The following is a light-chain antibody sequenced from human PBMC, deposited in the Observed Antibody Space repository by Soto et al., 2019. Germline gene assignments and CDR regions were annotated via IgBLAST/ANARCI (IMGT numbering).Light chain of an antibody. CDR2: GDN. J-gene: IGLJ3*02. CDR1: SSNIGAGYG. V-gene: IGLV1-40*01. Sequence: QPVLTQPPSVSGAPGQRVTISCTGSSSNIGAGYGVHWYQQLPGTAPKLLIYGDNNRPSGVPDRFSGSKSGASASLAITGLQAEDEADYYCQSYDNSLSGSRVFGGGTKLTVL. CDR3: QSYDNSLSGSRV.